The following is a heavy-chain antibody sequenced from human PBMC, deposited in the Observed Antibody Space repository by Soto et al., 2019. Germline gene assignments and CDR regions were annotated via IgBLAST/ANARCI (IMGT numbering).Heavy chain of an antibody. CDR2: IYFSGSI. CDR1: GDSISSSSYY. V-gene: IGHV4-39*01. J-gene: IGHJ4*02. CDR3: ARQLGYCSGSSCYLYYFDY. D-gene: IGHD2-15*01. Sequence: QLQLQESGPGLVKPSETLSLTCTVSGDSISSSSYYWGWIRQPPGKGLEWIGSIYFSGSIYYNPSLKSRVTISVDTSKNQFSLKLSSVTAADTAVYYCARQLGYCSGSSCYLYYFDYWGQGTLVTVSS.